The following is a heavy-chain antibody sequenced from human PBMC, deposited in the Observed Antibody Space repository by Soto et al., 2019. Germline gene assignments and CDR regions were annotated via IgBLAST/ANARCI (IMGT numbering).Heavy chain of an antibody. CDR2: IDPSDSYT. CDR3: ARHRPVYVSNYYYYGMDF. Sequence: DSLKISCKGSGYSFTSYWISWVRQMPGKGLEWMGRIDPSDSYTNYSPSFQGHVTISADKSISTAYLQWSSLKASDTAMYYCARHRPVYVSNYYYYGMDFWGQGTTVTVSS. D-gene: IGHD1-20*01. CDR1: GYSFTSYW. V-gene: IGHV5-10-1*01. J-gene: IGHJ6*02.